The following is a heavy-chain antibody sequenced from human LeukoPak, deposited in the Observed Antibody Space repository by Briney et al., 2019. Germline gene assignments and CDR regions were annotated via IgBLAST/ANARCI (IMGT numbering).Heavy chain of an antibody. D-gene: IGHD3-22*01. J-gene: IGHJ6*02. CDR1: GFTFSDYS. CDR3: ARDGPYYDSSGYSAYYYYYGMDV. CDR2: ISFSVNTK. Sequence: SGGSLRLSCAASGFTFSDYSMNWVRQAPGKGLEWVSYISFSVNTKYYGDSVKGRFTISRDNAKNSLYLQMNSLRAEDTAVYYCARDGPYYDSSGYSAYYYYYGMDVWGQGTTVTVSS. V-gene: IGHV3-48*04.